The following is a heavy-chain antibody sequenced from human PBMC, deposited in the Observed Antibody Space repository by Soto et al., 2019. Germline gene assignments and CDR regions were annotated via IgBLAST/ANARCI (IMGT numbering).Heavy chain of an antibody. Sequence: SETLSLTCTVSGGSISSYYWSWIRQPPGKGLEWIGYIYYSGSTNYNPSLKSRVTISVDTSKNQFSLKLSSVTAADTAVYYCARDRDCTNGVCYAGNFDYWGQGTLVTVSS. CDR1: GGSISSYY. CDR3: ARDRDCTNGVCYAGNFDY. CDR2: IYYSGST. J-gene: IGHJ4*02. V-gene: IGHV4-59*01. D-gene: IGHD2-8*01.